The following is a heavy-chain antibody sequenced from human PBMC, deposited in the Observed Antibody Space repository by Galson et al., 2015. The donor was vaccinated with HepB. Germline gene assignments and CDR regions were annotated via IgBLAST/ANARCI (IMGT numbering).Heavy chain of an antibody. Sequence: SLRLSCAASRFTFSSYGMHWVRQAPGKGLEWVAVISYDGSNKYYADSVKGRFTISRDNSKNTLYLQMNSLRAEDTAVYYRAKGASDYDYVWGSYRPLYYYYYGMDVWGQGTTVTVSS. D-gene: IGHD3-16*02. V-gene: IGHV3-30*18. J-gene: IGHJ6*02. CDR1: RFTFSSYG. CDR2: ISYDGSNK. CDR3: AKGASDYDYVWGSYRPLYYYYYGMDV.